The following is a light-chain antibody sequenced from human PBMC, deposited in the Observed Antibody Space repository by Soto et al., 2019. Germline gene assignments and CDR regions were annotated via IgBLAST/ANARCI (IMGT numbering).Light chain of an antibody. CDR1: SSDVGSYNL. Sequence: QSALTQPASLSGSPGQSFTISCTGTSSDVGSYNLVSWFQQHPGKAPKLMIYEGTKRPSGVSNRFSGSKSGNTASLTISGLQAEDEADYYCCSYARTSTLLFGGGTKLTVL. V-gene: IGLV2-23*01. CDR3: CSYARTSTLL. CDR2: EGT. J-gene: IGLJ2*01.